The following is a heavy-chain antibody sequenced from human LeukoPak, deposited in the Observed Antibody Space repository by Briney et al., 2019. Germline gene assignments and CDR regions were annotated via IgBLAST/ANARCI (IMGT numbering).Heavy chain of an antibody. CDR2: IRSKANSYAT. CDR1: GFTFSGSA. D-gene: IGHD6-19*01. V-gene: IGHV3-73*01. Sequence: GGSLILSCAASGFTFSGSAMHWVRQASGKGLEWVGRIRSKANSYATAYAASVKGRFTISRDDSKNTAYLQMNSLKTEDTAVYYCTLGRYSSGWYVDYWGQGTLVTVSS. CDR3: TLGRYSSGWYVDY. J-gene: IGHJ4*02.